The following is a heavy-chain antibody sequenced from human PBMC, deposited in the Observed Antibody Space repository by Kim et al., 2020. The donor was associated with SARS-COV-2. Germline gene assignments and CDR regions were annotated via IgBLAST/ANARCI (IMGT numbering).Heavy chain of an antibody. V-gene: IGHV3-74*01. Sequence: YATPVKGRFTISRDNAKNTLYLQKNSLRAEDTAVYYWARYTVTTRKGFDYWGQGTLVTVSS. CDR3: ARYTVTTRKGFDY. D-gene: IGHD4-17*01. J-gene: IGHJ4*02.